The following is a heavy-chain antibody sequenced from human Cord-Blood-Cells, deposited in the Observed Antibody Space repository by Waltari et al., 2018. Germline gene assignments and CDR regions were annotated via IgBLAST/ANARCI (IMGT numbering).Heavy chain of an antibody. V-gene: IGHV3-9*03. CDR2: ISWNSGSI. Sequence: EVQLVESGGGLVQPGRSLRLSCAASGFTFDDYAMHWVRQAPGKGLEWVSGISWNSGSIGYADSVKGRFTISRDNAKNSLYLQMNSLRAEDMALYYCAKASEGAFDIWGQGTMVTVSS. CDR3: AKASEGAFDI. CDR1: GFTFDDYA. J-gene: IGHJ3*02.